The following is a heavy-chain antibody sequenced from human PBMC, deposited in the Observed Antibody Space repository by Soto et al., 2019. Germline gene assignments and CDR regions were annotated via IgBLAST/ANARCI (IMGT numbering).Heavy chain of an antibody. Sequence: GGSLRLSCAASGFTFSSYSMNWVRQAPGKGLEWVSYISSSSSTIYYADSVKGRFTISRDNAKNSLYLQMNSLRDEDTAVYYCARGWPGAMLSGSYEMAFDIWGQGTMVTVSS. CDR3: ARGWPGAMLSGSYEMAFDI. V-gene: IGHV3-48*02. J-gene: IGHJ3*02. D-gene: IGHD1-26*01. CDR2: ISSSSSTI. CDR1: GFTFSSYS.